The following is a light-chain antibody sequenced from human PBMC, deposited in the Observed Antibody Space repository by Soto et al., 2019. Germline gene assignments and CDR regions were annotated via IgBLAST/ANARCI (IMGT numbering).Light chain of an antibody. V-gene: IGKV3-11*01. CDR1: QRVSSY. J-gene: IGKJ3*01. CDR3: HPRSNWPLFT. Sequence: EIVVTQSPATLSFSPWERATLYCRASQRVSSYLAWYKQKPCQAPRLLIYDASNRATGIPARFSGSGSGTGFTLSISSLEPEDLAVYYCHPRSNWPLFTFGPGNKVDIQ. CDR2: DAS.